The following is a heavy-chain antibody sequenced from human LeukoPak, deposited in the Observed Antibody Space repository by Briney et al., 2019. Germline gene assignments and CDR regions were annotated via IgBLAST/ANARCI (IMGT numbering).Heavy chain of an antibody. V-gene: IGHV3-33*01. D-gene: IGHD2-15*01. CDR2: IWYDGSNK. CDR1: GFTFSSYG. J-gene: IGHJ4*02. Sequence: GRSLRLSCAASGFTFSSYGMHWVRQAPGKGLEWVAVIWYDGSNKYYTDSVKGRFTISRDNSKNTLYLQMNSLRAEDTAVYYCTRGQYSPDYWGQGTLVTVSS. CDR3: TRGQYSPDY.